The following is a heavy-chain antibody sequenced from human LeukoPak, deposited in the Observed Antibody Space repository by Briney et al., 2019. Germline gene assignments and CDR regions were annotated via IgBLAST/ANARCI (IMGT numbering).Heavy chain of an antibody. D-gene: IGHD6-19*01. V-gene: IGHV3-21*01. CDR3: ARDPNSKLGGWPNWFDP. J-gene: IGHJ5*02. CDR1: GFTFSSYS. Sequence: GGSLRLSCAASGFTFSSYSMNWVRQAPGKGLEWVSSISSSSSYIYYADSVKGRFTISRDNAKNSLYLQMNSLRAEDTAVYYCARDPNSKLGGWPNWFDPWGQGILVTVSS. CDR2: ISSSSSYI.